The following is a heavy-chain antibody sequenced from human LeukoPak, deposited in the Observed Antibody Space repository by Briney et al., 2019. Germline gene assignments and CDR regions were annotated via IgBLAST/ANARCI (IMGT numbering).Heavy chain of an antibody. CDR3: AGIAARSNWYFDL. CDR1: GFTFSSYA. Sequence: GGSLRLSCAASGFTFSSYAMHWVRQAPGKGLEWVAVISYDGSNKYYADSVKGRFTISRDNSKNTLYLQMNSLRAEDTAVYYCAGIAARSNWYFDLWGRGTLVTVSS. D-gene: IGHD6-6*01. CDR2: ISYDGSNK. V-gene: IGHV3-30-3*01. J-gene: IGHJ2*01.